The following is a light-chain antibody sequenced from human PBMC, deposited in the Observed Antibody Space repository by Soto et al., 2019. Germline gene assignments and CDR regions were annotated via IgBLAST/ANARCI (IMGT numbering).Light chain of an antibody. V-gene: IGKV1-5*01. Sequence: DFQMTPSPSTLAAFVGDRVTITCRASQSINGWLAWYQQKPGRAPKLLIYDASSLESGVPSRFSGSGSATEFTLTISSLQPDDSATYYCQQYNSFHQTFGQGTKV. CDR3: QQYNSFHQT. CDR1: QSINGW. CDR2: DAS. J-gene: IGKJ1*01.